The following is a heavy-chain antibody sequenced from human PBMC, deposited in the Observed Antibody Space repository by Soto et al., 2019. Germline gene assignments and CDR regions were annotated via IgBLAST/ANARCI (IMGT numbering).Heavy chain of an antibody. D-gene: IGHD2-15*01. CDR1: SGSISSSNW. CDR2: IYHSGST. Sequence: QVQLQESGPGLVKPSGTLSLTCAVSSGSISSSNWWSWVRQPPGKGLEWIGEIYHSGSTNYNPSLKSRVNLSVDQSKNQFSLKLSSVTAADTAVYFCARERKYCSGGSCYSAAFDIWGQGTMVTVSS. CDR3: ARERKYCSGGSCYSAAFDI. V-gene: IGHV4-4*02. J-gene: IGHJ3*02.